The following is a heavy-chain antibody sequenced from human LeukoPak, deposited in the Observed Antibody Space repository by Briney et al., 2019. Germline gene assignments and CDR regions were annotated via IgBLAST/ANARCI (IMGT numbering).Heavy chain of an antibody. CDR1: GYTFTSYD. D-gene: IGHD5-18*01. Sequence: ASVKVSCKASGYTFTSYDINWVRQATGQGLEWMGWMNPNSGNTGYAQKFQGRVTITRNTYISTAYMELSSLRSEDTAVYYCARGELQLWFNRWEDAFDIWGQGTMVTVSS. CDR3: ARGELQLWFNRWEDAFDI. J-gene: IGHJ3*02. CDR2: MNPNSGNT. V-gene: IGHV1-8*03.